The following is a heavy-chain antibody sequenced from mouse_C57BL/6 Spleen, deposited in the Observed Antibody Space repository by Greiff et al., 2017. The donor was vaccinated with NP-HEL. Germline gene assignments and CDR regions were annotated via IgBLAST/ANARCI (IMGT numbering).Heavy chain of an antibody. CDR3: TRFDYDYDGAWFAY. Sequence: VHLVESGAELVRPGASVTLSCKAPGYTFTDYEMHWVKQTPVHGLEWIGAIDPETGGTAYNQKFKGKAILTADKSSSTAYMELRSLTSEDSAVYYCTRFDYDYDGAWFAYWGQGTLVTVSA. CDR1: GYTFTDYE. V-gene: IGHV1-15*01. J-gene: IGHJ3*01. D-gene: IGHD2-4*01. CDR2: IDPETGGT.